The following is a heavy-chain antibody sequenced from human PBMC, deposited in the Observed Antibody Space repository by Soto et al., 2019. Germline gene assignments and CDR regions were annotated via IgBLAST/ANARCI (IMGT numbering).Heavy chain of an antibody. J-gene: IGHJ6*02. CDR1: GYTFTGYY. CDR3: ARGCNRGVPPYYYYGMDV. D-gene: IGHD3-10*01. Sequence: ASVKVSCKASGYTFTGYYMHWVRQAPGQGLEWMGWINPNSGGTNYAQKFQGWVAMTRDTSISTAYMELSRLRSDDTAVFYCARGCNRGVPPYYYYGMDVWGQGTTVTVSS. V-gene: IGHV1-2*04. CDR2: INPNSGGT.